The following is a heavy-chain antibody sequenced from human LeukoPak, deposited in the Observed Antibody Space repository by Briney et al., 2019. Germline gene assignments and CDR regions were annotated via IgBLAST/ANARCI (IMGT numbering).Heavy chain of an antibody. CDR2: ISYDGSNK. Sequence: PGRSLRLSCAASGFTFSSYAMHWVRQAPGKGLEWVAVISYDGSNKYYADSVKGRFTISRDNSKNTLYLQMNSLRAEDTAVYYCARVTLLSSSWHTGGFDYWGQGTLVTVSS. J-gene: IGHJ4*02. V-gene: IGHV3-30*01. D-gene: IGHD6-13*01. CDR3: ARVTLLSSSWHTGGFDY. CDR1: GFTFSSYA.